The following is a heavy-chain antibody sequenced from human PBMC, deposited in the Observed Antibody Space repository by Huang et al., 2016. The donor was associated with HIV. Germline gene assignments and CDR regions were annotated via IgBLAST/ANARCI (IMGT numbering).Heavy chain of an antibody. J-gene: IGHJ5*02. D-gene: IGHD1-7*01. CDR2: IFPIYFET. Sequence: EVQLVQSGAEVKKPGESLKISCKGSGYSFTSNWIGWVRQMPGKGLELMGMIFPIYFETIYSPSFQGQVTISADKSITTAYLQWSSLKASDTAMYYCTRLSSDGKNYFDPWGQGSLVTVSS. CDR3: TRLSSDGKNYFDP. CDR1: GYSFTSNW. V-gene: IGHV5-51*03.